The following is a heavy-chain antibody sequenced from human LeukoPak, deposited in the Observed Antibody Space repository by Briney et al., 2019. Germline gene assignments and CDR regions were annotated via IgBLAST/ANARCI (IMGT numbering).Heavy chain of an antibody. CDR1: GFTFSSET. J-gene: IGHJ5*02. D-gene: IGHD5-24*01. V-gene: IGHV3-21*01. Sequence: GGSLRLSCATSGFTFSSETMTWARQAPGEGLEWVSSINSGGSYIYYADSVKGRFTISRDNTKNSLYLQMNSLRAEDTAVYYCARAGAYNPLNAWGQGTLVTVSS. CDR3: ARAGAYNPLNA. CDR2: INSGGSYI.